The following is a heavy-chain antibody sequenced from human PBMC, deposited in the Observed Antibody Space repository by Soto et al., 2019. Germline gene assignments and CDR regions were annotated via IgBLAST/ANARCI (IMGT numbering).Heavy chain of an antibody. CDR2: IYYSGST. J-gene: IGHJ4*02. D-gene: IGHD6-19*01. Sequence: SETLSLTCTVSGGSISSYYWSWIRQPPGKGLEWIGYIYYSGSTNYNPSLKSRVTISVDTSKNQFSLKLSSVTAADTAVYYCARGVAGTFDYWGQGTLVTVSS. V-gene: IGHV4-59*08. CDR3: ARGVAGTFDY. CDR1: GGSISSYY.